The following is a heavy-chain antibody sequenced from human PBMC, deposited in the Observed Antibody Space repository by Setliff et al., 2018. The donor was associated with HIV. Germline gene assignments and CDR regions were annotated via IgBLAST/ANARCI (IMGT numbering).Heavy chain of an antibody. J-gene: IGHJ4*02. CDR3: ARDLLLRWLDY. CDR2: IILVQGIP. CDR1: GFTFTSSA. V-gene: IGHV1-58*01. D-gene: IGHD4-17*01. Sequence: SVKVSCKASGFTFTSSAVQWVRQARGQRLEWIGGIILVQGIPNYAQKFQGRVTITADVSTSTAYMELSSLRSEDTAVYYCARDLLLRWLDYWGQGTLVTVSS.